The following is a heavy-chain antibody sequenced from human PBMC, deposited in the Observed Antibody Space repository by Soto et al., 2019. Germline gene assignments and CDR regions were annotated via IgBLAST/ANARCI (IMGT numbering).Heavy chain of an antibody. D-gene: IGHD2-15*01. Sequence: SETLSLTCTVSGGSISPFYCIWFRHPPGKGLEWIGYLYYSGNTNYNPSLKSRVTISVDASKNQVSLRLTSVTAADTAVYYCARVGGVAARTFDYWGQGTVVTVSS. V-gene: IGHV4-59*01. CDR2: LYYSGNT. CDR3: ARVGGVAARTFDY. CDR1: GGSISPFY. J-gene: IGHJ4*02.